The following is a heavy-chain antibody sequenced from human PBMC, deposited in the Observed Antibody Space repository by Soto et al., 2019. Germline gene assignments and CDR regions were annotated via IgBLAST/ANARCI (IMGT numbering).Heavy chain of an antibody. CDR3: AKGSARGAAFDY. Sequence: WGSLRLSCAASGFTIIGYAVGWVRQTPEKGLEWISAISPSGAHTFHADFVKGRFTISRDNSRSALYLQMISLRAEDSALYSCAKGSARGAAFDYWRNGTLVTVSS. CDR1: GFTIIGYA. J-gene: IGHJ4*01. CDR2: ISPSGAHT. V-gene: IGHV3-23*01.